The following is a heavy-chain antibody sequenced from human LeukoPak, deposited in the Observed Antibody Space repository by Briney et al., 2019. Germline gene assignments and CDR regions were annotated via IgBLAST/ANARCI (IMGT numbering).Heavy chain of an antibody. V-gene: IGHV5-51*01. Sequence: GESLKISCKGSGYSFTSYWIGWVRQMPGKGLEWMGIIYPGDSNTRYSPSFQGQVTISADKSINTAYLQWSSLKASDTAMYYCARHITMVRGAKPTRSGSDYYYYMDVWGKGTTVTVSS. J-gene: IGHJ6*03. D-gene: IGHD3-10*01. CDR3: ARHITMVRGAKPTRSGSDYYYYMDV. CDR2: IYPGDSNT. CDR1: GYSFTSYW.